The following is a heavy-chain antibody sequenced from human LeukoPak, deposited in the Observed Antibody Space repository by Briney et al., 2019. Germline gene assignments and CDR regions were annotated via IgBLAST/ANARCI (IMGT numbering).Heavy chain of an antibody. CDR1: GFHFSSYA. CDR3: ARDFLVVGAIRGWFDP. V-gene: IGHV3-23*01. D-gene: IGHD1-26*01. J-gene: IGHJ5*02. CDR2: ITGSDGRT. Sequence: GGSLRLSCIASGFHFSSYALSWVRQAPGKGLEWVSAITGSDGRTYYTNSVKGRFTISRDNSKDTVYLQMNSLRAEDTAVYYCARDFLVVGAIRGWFDPWGQGTLVTVSS.